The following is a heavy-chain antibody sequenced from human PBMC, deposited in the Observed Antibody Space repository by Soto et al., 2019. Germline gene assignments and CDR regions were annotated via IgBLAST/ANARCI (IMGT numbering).Heavy chain of an antibody. CDR3: ASSHGLRGNYYYGMDV. CDR2: ISYDGSNK. Sequence: QVQLVESGGGVVQPGRSLRLSCAASGFTFSSYGMHWVRQAPGKGLEWVAVISYDGSNKYYADSVKGRFTISRDNSKNTLYLQMNSLRAEDTAVYYCASSHGLRGNYYYGMDVWGQGTTVTVSS. V-gene: IGHV3-30*03. J-gene: IGHJ6*02. CDR1: GFTFSSYG.